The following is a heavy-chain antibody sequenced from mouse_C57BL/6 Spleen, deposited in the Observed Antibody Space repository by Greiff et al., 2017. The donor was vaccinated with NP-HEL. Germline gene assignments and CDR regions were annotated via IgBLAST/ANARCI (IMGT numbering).Heavy chain of an antibody. CDR3: TRGYYCSSLFAY. CDR1: GYTFTDYE. J-gene: IGHJ3*01. D-gene: IGHD1-1*01. CDR2: IDPETGGT. Sequence: VQLQQSGAELVRPGASVTLSCKASGYTFTDYEMHWVKQTPVHGLEWIGAIDPETGGTAYNQKFKGKAILTADKSSSTAYMELRSQTSEDSAVYYCTRGYYCSSLFAYWGQGTLVTVSA. V-gene: IGHV1-15*01.